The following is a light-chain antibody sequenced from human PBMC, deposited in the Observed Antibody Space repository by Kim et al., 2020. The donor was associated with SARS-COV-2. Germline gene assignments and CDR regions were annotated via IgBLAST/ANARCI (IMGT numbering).Light chain of an antibody. V-gene: IGLV1-40*01. CDR3: QSYDSSLSGSV. Sequence: QSVLTQPPSVSGAPGQRVTISCTGSSSNIGAGYDVHWYQQLPGTAPKLLINGNRNRPSGVPDRFSGSKSGTSASLAITGLQAEDEADYYCQSYDSSLSGSVFGGGAQLTVL. CDR2: GNR. J-gene: IGLJ2*01. CDR1: SSNIGAGYD.